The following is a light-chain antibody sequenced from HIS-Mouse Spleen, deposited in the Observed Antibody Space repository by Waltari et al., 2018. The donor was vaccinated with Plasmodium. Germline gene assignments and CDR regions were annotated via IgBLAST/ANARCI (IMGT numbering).Light chain of an antibody. Sequence: DIQMTQSPSSLSASVGDRVTITCRASQSISSDLNWYQQKPGKAPKLLLYAASSLQSGVPSRFSGSGSGTDFTLTISSLQPEDFGTYYCQQNYNTWTFGQGTKVEIK. CDR3: QQNYNTWT. V-gene: IGKV1-39*01. CDR1: QSISSD. CDR2: AAS. J-gene: IGKJ1*01.